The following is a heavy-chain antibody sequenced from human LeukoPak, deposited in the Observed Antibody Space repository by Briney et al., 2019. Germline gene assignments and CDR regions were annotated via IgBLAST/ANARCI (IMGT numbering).Heavy chain of an antibody. CDR2: IYSGGST. D-gene: IGHD1-26*01. V-gene: IGHV3-66*01. J-gene: IGHJ4*02. Sequence: GGSLRLSCAASGFTLSSNYMSWVRQAPGKGLEWVSVIYSGGSTYYADSVKGRFTISRDNAKNSLYLQMNSLRAEDTAVYYCAKAGSIRFDYWGQGSLVTVSS. CDR1: GFTLSSNY. CDR3: AKAGSIRFDY.